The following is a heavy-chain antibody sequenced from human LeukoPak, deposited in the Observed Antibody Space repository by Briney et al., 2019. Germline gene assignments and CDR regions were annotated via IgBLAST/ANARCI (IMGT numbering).Heavy chain of an antibody. D-gene: IGHD4-17*01. Sequence: GGSLRLSCAASGFTFSSSAMSWVRQAPGKGLEWVPAISGSGGSTYYADSVKGRFTISRDNSKNTLYLQMNSLRAEDTAVYYCANWAHTVTRGVGIDYWGQGTLVTVSS. CDR3: ANWAHTVTRGVGIDY. CDR2: ISGSGGST. J-gene: IGHJ4*02. CDR1: GFTFSSSA. V-gene: IGHV3-23*01.